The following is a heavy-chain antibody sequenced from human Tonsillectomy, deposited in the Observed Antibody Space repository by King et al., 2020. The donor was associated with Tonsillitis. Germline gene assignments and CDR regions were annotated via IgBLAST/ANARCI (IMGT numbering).Heavy chain of an antibody. CDR3: ARSRDLFRAFDI. Sequence: QLQESGPGLVKPSETLSLTCTVSGGSISSSSYYWGWIHQPPGEGLEWIGSIYYSGSTYYNPSLKSRVTISVDTSKNQFSLKLSSVTAADTAVYYCARSRDLFRAFDIWGQGTMVTVSS. CDR1: GGSISSSSYY. CDR2: IYYSGST. V-gene: IGHV4-39*07. D-gene: IGHD2/OR15-2a*01. J-gene: IGHJ3*02.